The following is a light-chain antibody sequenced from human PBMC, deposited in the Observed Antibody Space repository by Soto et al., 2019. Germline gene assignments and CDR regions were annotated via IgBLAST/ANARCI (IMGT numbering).Light chain of an antibody. CDR3: QQYNSLPLT. Sequence: IVMTQSPATLSVSPGERATLSCRASQSVRSNLAWYQQKPGQAPRLLIYDASTRATGIPARFSGSGSGTEFTLTISSLQSEDFAVYYCQQYNSLPLTFGGGTKVEIK. CDR2: DAS. J-gene: IGKJ4*01. V-gene: IGKV3-15*01. CDR1: QSVRSN.